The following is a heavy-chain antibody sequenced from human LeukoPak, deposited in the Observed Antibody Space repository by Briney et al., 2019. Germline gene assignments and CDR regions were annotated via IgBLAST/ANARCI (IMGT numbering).Heavy chain of an antibody. Sequence: GGSLRLSCAASGFTFDDYGIHWVRQAPGKGLEWVSGIDWNSGAIGYADSVKGRFTISRDDAKNSLYLQMNSLRAEDTAVYYCARIRDVWLYDCWGQGTLVTVSS. CDR1: GFTFDDYG. D-gene: IGHD3-22*01. J-gene: IGHJ4*02. CDR3: ARIRDVWLYDC. V-gene: IGHV3-9*01. CDR2: IDWNSGAI.